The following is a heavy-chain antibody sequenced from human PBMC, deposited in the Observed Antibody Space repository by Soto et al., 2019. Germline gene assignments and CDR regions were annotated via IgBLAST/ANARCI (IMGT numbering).Heavy chain of an antibody. Sequence: GGSLRLSCAASGFTFSTYTMNWVRQAPGKGLVWVSCINSGGSSTSYADSVKGRFTISRDNAKNTLYLQMNSLRAEDTAVYYCARAFCTSCDPYYYYYMDVWGKGTTVTVSS. CDR2: INSGGSST. J-gene: IGHJ6*03. V-gene: IGHV3-74*01. CDR1: GFTFSTYT. D-gene: IGHD2-2*01. CDR3: ARAFCTSCDPYYYYYMDV.